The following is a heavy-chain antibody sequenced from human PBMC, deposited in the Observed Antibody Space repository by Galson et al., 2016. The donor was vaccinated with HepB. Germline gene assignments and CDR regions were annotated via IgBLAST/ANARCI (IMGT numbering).Heavy chain of an antibody. Sequence: SETLSLTCAVYGGTFSGYYWSWIRQPPGKGLEWIGEINNSGSTNYNPSLKSRVTISVDTSKNQFSLRLTSVTAADTAVYYCAKAPRHSFHSGRRGKMGFDPWGQGTLVTVSS. CDR2: INNSGST. CDR1: GGTFSGYY. J-gene: IGHJ5*02. CDR3: AKAPRHSFHSGRRGKMGFDP. V-gene: IGHV4-34*08. D-gene: IGHD3-10*01.